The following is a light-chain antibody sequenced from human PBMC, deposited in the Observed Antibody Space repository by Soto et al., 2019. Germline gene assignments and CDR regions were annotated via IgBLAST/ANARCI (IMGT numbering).Light chain of an antibody. CDR2: EGT. V-gene: IGLV2-23*01. J-gene: IGLJ2*01. CDR1: SSNVGTYDL. CDR3: CSFAVGAALV. Sequence: QSALTQPASVSASPGQSITISCTGTSSNVGTYDLVSWYQHHPDKAPKLIIYEGTKRPSGISSRFSGSKSGNTVSLTISGLQAEDDADYYCCSFAVGAALVFGGGTKVTVL.